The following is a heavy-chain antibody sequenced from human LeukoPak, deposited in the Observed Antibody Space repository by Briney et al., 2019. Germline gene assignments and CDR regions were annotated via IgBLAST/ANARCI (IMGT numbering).Heavy chain of an antibody. CDR1: GFTVGSNS. CDR2: IYSGGNT. J-gene: IGHJ4*02. CDR3: ARSSYYGSGSFDY. Sequence: PGGSLRLSCTVSGFTVGSNSMSWVRQAPGKGLEWVSFIYSGGNTHNSDSVKGRFTISRDNSKNTLYLQMNSLRAEDTAVYYCARSSYYGSGSFDYWGQGTLVTVSS. V-gene: IGHV3-66*01. D-gene: IGHD3-10*01.